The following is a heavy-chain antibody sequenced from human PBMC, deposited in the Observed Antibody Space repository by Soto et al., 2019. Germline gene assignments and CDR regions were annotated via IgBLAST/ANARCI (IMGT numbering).Heavy chain of an antibody. V-gene: IGHV3-13*05. CDR2: IGTAGDP. J-gene: IGHJ2*01. D-gene: IGHD5-18*01. CDR3: ASGRFVDTAMVPADWYFDL. CDR1: GFTFSSYD. Sequence: GGSLRLSCAASGFTFSSYDMHWVRQATGKGLEWVSAIGTAGDPYYPGSVKDRFTISRENAKNSLYLQMNSRRAGDTAVYYCASGRFVDTAMVPADWYFDLWGRGTLVTVSS.